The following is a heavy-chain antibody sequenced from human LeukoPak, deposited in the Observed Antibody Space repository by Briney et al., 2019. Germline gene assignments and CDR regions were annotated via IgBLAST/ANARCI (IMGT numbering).Heavy chain of an antibody. Sequence: GASVTVSCKASGYTFTGYYMHWVRQAPGQGLEWMGWINPNSGGTNYAQEFQGRVTMTRDTSISTAYMELSRLRSDDTAVYYCARGYWGSWYFDYWGQGTLVTVSS. D-gene: IGHD7-27*01. CDR3: ARGYWGSWYFDY. V-gene: IGHV1-2*02. CDR1: GYTFTGYY. J-gene: IGHJ4*02. CDR2: INPNSGGT.